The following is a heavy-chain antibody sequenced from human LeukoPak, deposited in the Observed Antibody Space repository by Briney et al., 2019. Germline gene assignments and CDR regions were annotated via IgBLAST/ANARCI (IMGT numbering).Heavy chain of an antibody. CDR1: GGSVSSSSSY. V-gene: IGHV4-39*02. CDR2: ICYGGTT. CDR3: ARRGLVVVPL. D-gene: IGHD2-21*01. J-gene: IGHJ4*02. Sequence: PSETLSLTCTVSGGSVSSSSSYWVWVRQPPGKGLEWIGSICYGGTTHYNPSLKSRVTVSVDTSKNHFSLEMTSVTAADTAVYYCARRGLVVVPLWGQGTLVTVSS.